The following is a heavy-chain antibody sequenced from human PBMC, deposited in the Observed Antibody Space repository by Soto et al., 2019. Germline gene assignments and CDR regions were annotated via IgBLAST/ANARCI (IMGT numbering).Heavy chain of an antibody. CDR1: GLTFSNAW. D-gene: IGHD2-8*01. V-gene: IGHV3-15*07. CDR3: TTGFRGVWYY. J-gene: IGHJ4*02. Sequence: PGGSLRLSCAASGLTFSNAWMNWVRQAPGKGLEWVGRIKSKTDDGTADYAAPVKGRFTMSRDDSKNTLYLQMNSLKTEDTAVYYCTTGFRGVWYYWGQGTLVTVSS. CDR2: IKSKTDDGTA.